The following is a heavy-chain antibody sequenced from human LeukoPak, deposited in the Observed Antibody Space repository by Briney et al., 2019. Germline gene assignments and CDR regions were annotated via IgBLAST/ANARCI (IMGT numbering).Heavy chain of an antibody. D-gene: IGHD3-16*01. J-gene: IGHJ4*02. CDR2: ISGNGINT. CDR3: ARGVSD. V-gene: IGHV3-23*01. CDR1: GFTFNIYA. Sequence: GGSLRLSCATSGFTFNIYAMNWVRQAPGKGLEWVSIISGNGINTYYADSVKGRFTISRDDSKHTLYLQMNSLRVDDTAIYYCARGVSDWGQGTLVTVAP.